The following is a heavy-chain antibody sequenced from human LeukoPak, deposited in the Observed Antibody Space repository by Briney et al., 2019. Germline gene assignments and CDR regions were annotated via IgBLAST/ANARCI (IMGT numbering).Heavy chain of an antibody. V-gene: IGHV3-48*03. CDR2: ISSGGTTT. CDR1: GFTFSTYE. J-gene: IGHJ5*02. Sequence: PGGSLRLSCAGSGFTFSTYEMNWVRQAPGKGLEWVSYISSGGTTTYYADSVKGRFTISRDNAKNSLYLQMNSLRAEDTAIYYCAGDPANTATFDPWGQGTLVTVSS. CDR3: AGDPANTATFDP. D-gene: IGHD5-18*01.